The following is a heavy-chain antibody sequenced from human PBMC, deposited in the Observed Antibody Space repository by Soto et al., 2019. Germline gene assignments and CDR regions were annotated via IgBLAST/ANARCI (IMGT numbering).Heavy chain of an antibody. D-gene: IGHD6-19*01. CDR1: GYTFTSYG. J-gene: IGHJ3*02. CDR2: ISAYNGNT. Sequence: ASVKVSCKASGYTFTSYGISWVRQAPGQGLEWMGWISAYNGNTNYAQKLQGRVTITTDTSTSTAYMELRSLRSDDTAVYYCARDKRGSGLVPRTSNAFDIWGQGTMVTV. CDR3: ARDKRGSGLVPRTSNAFDI. V-gene: IGHV1-18*01.